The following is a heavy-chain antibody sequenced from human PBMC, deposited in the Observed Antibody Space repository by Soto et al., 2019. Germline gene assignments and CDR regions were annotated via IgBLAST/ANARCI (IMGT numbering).Heavy chain of an antibody. CDR2: INPGNGNT. D-gene: IGHD3-22*01. V-gene: IGHV1-3*01. CDR1: VYTFTSYG. CDR3: ARGGYFDSSNYLAN. Sequence: XSVKVSCKASVYTFTSYGINWVRQAPGRGLEWMGWINPGNGNTKYSQQFQGRVIIDRDTSASTAYMELSSLRSEDTAVYYCARGGYFDSSNYLANWGLGTLVTV. J-gene: IGHJ4*02.